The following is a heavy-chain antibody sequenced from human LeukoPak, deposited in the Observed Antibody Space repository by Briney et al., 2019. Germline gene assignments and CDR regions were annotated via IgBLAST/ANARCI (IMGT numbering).Heavy chain of an antibody. Sequence: GGSLRLSCAASGFTFSSYSMNWVRQAPGKGLEWVSSISSSSRYIYYADSVKGRFTISRDNAKNSLYLQMNSLRAEDTAVYYCARDLVTMVRGVIDAFDIWGQGTMVTVSS. D-gene: IGHD3-10*01. J-gene: IGHJ3*02. CDR3: ARDLVTMVRGVIDAFDI. CDR1: GFTFSSYS. V-gene: IGHV3-21*01. CDR2: ISSSSRYI.